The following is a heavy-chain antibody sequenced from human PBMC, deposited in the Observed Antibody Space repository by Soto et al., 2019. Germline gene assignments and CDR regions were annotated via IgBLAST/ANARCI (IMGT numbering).Heavy chain of an antibody. CDR3: XXXXLKYNSDWYPLSD. V-gene: IGHV3-15*07. J-gene: IGHJ4*02. D-gene: IGHD6-19*01. CDR1: GFTFSNVW. CDR2: IKSETDGGTI. Sequence: EVQLVESGGGLVKPGGSLRLSCAGSGFTFSNVWMNWVRQAPGKGLEWVGRIKSETDGGTIDYAAPVKGRFTISRDDSXXXXXXXXXXXXXXXXXXXXXXXXXLKYNSDWYPLSDWGQGTRVTVSS.